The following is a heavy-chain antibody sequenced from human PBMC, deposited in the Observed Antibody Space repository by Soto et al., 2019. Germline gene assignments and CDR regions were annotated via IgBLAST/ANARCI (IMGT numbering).Heavy chain of an antibody. CDR3: ARDRAVPAGFWSLAAYYYGMDV. V-gene: IGHV3-30-3*01. CDR2: ISYDGSNK. D-gene: IGHD3-3*01. J-gene: IGHJ6*02. Sequence: LRLSCAASGFTFSSYAMHWVRQAPGKGLEWVAVISYDGSNKYYADSVKGRFTISRDNSKNTLYLQMNSLRAEDTAVYYCARDRAVPAGFWSLAAYYYGMDVWGQGTTVTVSS. CDR1: GFTFSSYA.